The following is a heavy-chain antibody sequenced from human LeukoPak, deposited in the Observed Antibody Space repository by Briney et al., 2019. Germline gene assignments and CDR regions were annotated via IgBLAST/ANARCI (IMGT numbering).Heavy chain of an antibody. CDR3: GKTTSFDY. J-gene: IGHJ4*02. D-gene: IGHD4-17*01. CDR2: INPNSGGT. Sequence: ASVKVSCKASGYTFTNYYMHWVRQAPGQGLEWMGWINPNSGGTNYAQKFQGRVTMTRDTSINTAFMELSSLRSDDTAVYYCGKTTSFDYWGQGTLVTVSS. CDR1: GYTFTNYY. V-gene: IGHV1-2*02.